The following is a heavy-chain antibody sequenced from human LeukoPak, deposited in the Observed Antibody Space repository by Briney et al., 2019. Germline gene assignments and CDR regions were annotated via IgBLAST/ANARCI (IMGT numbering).Heavy chain of an antibody. Sequence: ASVKVSCKASGGTFSSYAISWVRQAPGQGLEWMGGIIPIFGTANYAQKFQGRVTITADESTSTAYMELSSLRSEDTAVYYCARDRAAAGAEDAFDIWGQGTMVTVSS. CDR2: IIPIFGTA. J-gene: IGHJ3*02. D-gene: IGHD6-13*01. CDR3: ARDRAAAGAEDAFDI. V-gene: IGHV1-69*13. CDR1: GGTFSSYA.